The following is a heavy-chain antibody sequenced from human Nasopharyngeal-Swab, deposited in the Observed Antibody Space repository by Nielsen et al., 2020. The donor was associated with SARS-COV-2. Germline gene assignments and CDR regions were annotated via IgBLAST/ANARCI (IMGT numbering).Heavy chain of an antibody. CDR1: GFTFSSYG. CDR3: ARDSDDYGDYDDY. CDR2: ISSSGSNI. D-gene: IGHD4-17*01. V-gene: IGHV3-48*03. Sequence: GESLKISCAASGFTFSSYGMNWVRQAPGKGLEWVSYISSSGSNIYYADSVKGRFTISRDNAKNSLYLQMNSLRAEDTAVYYCARDSDDYGDYDDYWGQGTLVTVSS. J-gene: IGHJ4*02.